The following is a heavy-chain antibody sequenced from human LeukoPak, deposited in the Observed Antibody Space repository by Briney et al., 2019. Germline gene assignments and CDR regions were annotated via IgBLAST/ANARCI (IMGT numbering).Heavy chain of an antibody. J-gene: IGHJ4*01. CDR3: ATRYGHDYGDSGIGY. V-gene: IGHV3-23*01. CDR1: GFTFSSYA. CDR2: ISGSGGST. D-gene: IGHD4-17*01. Sequence: GGSLRLSCAASGFTFSSYAMSWVRQAPGKGLEWVSAISGSGGSTYYADSVKGRFTISRDNSKNTLYLQMNSLRAEDTAVYYCATRYGHDYGDSGIGYWGHGTLVTVSS.